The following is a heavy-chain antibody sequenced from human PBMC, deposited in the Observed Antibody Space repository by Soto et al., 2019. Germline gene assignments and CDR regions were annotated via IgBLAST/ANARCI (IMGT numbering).Heavy chain of an antibody. CDR2: IRSKTNSYAT. CDR3: TRDPRNYYDSIGSANWFDP. Sequence: GGSLRLSCAASGFTFSGSAMHWVRQASGKGLEWVGRIRSKTNSYATAYAASVKGRFTISRDDSKDTAYLQMNSLKTEDTAVYYCTRDPRNYYDSIGSANWFDPWGQGTLVTSPQ. J-gene: IGHJ5*02. D-gene: IGHD3-22*01. CDR1: GFTFSGSA. V-gene: IGHV3-73*01.